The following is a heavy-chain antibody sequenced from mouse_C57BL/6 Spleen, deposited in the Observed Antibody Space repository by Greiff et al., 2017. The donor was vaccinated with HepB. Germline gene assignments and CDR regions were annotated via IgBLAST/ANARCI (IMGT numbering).Heavy chain of an antibody. Sequence: QVQLQQSGAELVRPGTSVKVSCKASGYAFTNYLIEWVKQRPGQGLEWIGVINPGSGGTNYNEKFKGKATLTADKSSSTAYMQLSSLTSEDSAVYFCARSGNAMDYWGQGTLVTVSS. V-gene: IGHV1-54*01. D-gene: IGHD3-1*01. CDR3: ARSGNAMDY. J-gene: IGHJ4*01. CDR1: GYAFTNYL. CDR2: INPGSGGT.